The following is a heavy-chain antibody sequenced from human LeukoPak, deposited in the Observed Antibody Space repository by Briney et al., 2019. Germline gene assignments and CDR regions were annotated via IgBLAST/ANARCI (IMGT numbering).Heavy chain of an antibody. J-gene: IGHJ4*02. CDR2: IIPILGIA. Sequence: ASVKVSCKASGGTFSSYAISWVRQAPGQGLEWMGRIIPILGIANYAQKFQGRVTITADKSTSTAYMELSSLRSEDTAVYYCAREAYYDSSGYYHRLADYWGQGTLVTVSS. CDR1: GGTFSSYA. D-gene: IGHD3-22*01. V-gene: IGHV1-69*04. CDR3: AREAYYDSSGYYHRLADY.